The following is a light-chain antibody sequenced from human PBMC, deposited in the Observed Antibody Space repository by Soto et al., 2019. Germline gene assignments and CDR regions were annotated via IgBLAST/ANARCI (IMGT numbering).Light chain of an antibody. CDR1: QVIGNN. CDR2: AAY. V-gene: IGKV1-17*01. CDR3: LQHHTYPFT. Sequence: DIQMTQSPSSLSASVGDRVTLTCRASQVIGNNLGWYQQKPGKAPKRLIYAAYTLEAGVPSRFSGSGSATEFTLTISSLQPEDFATYYCLQHHTYPFTFGPGTKLEI. J-gene: IGKJ2*01.